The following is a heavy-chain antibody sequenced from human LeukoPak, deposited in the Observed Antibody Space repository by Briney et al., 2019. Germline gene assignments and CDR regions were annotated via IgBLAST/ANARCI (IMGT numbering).Heavy chain of an antibody. D-gene: IGHD2/OR15-2a*01. Sequence: SGTLSHICGVSGGSISSTNWWTWVRQPPGKGLEWIGEVHLDGRTNYNPSLQSRLTMSVDFSENHISLKLTSVTAADTAVYYCAREGGPFRPLDYSGQGTLVTVSS. CDR1: GGSISSTNW. J-gene: IGHJ4*02. CDR3: AREGGPFRPLDY. CDR2: VHLDGRT. V-gene: IGHV4-4*02.